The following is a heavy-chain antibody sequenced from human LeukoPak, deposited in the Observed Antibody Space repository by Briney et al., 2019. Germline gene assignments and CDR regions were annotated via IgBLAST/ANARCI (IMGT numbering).Heavy chain of an antibody. J-gene: IGHJ5*02. CDR3: ARDVHGDYGSGWFDP. D-gene: IGHD4-17*01. Sequence: SVKVSCKTSGGTFNNSAISWVRQAPGQGLDGLGGIIPLFGTAGYAQKFQGRVSITKDESTRTVYLELTSLTSDDTAVYYCARDVHGDYGSGWFDPWGQGTLVSVSS. CDR2: IIPLFGTA. V-gene: IGHV1-69*05. CDR1: GGTFNNSA.